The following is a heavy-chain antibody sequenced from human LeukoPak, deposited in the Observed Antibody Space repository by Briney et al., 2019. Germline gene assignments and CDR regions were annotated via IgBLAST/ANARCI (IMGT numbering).Heavy chain of an antibody. Sequence: KPSETLSLTCTVSGGSIRSTTYFWGWIRQPPGKGLERIGTIYYSGTTYYDPSLEGRVTISVDTSKNQFSLKLSSVTAADTAVYYCARRGYFDSSGYLFWGQGTLVTVSS. CDR1: GGSIRSTTYF. V-gene: IGHV4-39*01. CDR2: IYYSGTT. D-gene: IGHD3-22*01. J-gene: IGHJ4*02. CDR3: ARRGYFDSSGYLF.